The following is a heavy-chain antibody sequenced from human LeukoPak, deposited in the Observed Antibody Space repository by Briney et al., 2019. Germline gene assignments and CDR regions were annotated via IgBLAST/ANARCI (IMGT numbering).Heavy chain of an antibody. V-gene: IGHV1-69*13. CDR1: GGTFSSYA. Sequence: EASVKVSCKASGGTFSSYAISWVRQAPGQGLEWMGGIIPIFGTANYAQKFQGRVTITADESTSTAYMELSSLRSEDTAVYYCARDPSQGFGEPFDYWGQGTLVTVSS. D-gene: IGHD3-10*01. CDR2: IIPIFGTA. CDR3: ARDPSQGFGEPFDY. J-gene: IGHJ4*02.